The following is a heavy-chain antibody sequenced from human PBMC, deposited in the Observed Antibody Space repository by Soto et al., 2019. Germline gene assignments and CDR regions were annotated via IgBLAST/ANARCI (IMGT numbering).Heavy chain of an antibody. D-gene: IGHD1-7*01. Sequence: PGGSLRLSCAASGFTFSSYAMSWVRQAPGKGLEWVTSISGSGGSTNYADSVKGRFTISRDNSKNTLYLQMNSLRAEDTAVYYCAKKAGANNSNYVVDYWGQGTLVTVSS. CDR3: AKKAGANNSNYVVDY. CDR2: ISGSGGST. J-gene: IGHJ4*02. CDR1: GFTFSSYA. V-gene: IGHV3-23*01.